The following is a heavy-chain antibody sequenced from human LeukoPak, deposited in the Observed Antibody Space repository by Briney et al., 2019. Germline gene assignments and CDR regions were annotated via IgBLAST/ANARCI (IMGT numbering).Heavy chain of an antibody. V-gene: IGHV7-4-1*02. J-gene: IGHJ4*02. D-gene: IGHD3-22*01. Sequence: VASVKVSCKASGYTFTNYTINWVRLAPGQGLEWLGWIDANTGNPTYAQGFAGRFVFSLDTSVTTTYLQISSLKAEDTAVYFCTRGRDTTGYFVYWGQGTLVTVSS. CDR3: TRGRDTTGYFVY. CDR1: GYTFTNYT. CDR2: IDANTGNP.